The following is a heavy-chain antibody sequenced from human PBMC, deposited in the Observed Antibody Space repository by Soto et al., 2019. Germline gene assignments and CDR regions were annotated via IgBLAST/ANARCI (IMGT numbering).Heavy chain of an antibody. V-gene: IGHV3-21*02. J-gene: IGHJ3*01. Sequence: EVQLVESGGGLVKPGGSPRLSCAASGFTFSDYSMLWVRQAPGKGLEWLAFIGNSNNPTFYADSVRGRFTISRDNPKNSVYVQMNRLREEDTAVYFCAREEGYCNGGPCYRGAFDLWGQGTILTVSS. CDR2: IGNSNNPT. CDR3: AREEGYCNGGPCYRGAFDL. CDR1: GFTFSDYS. D-gene: IGHD2-15*01.